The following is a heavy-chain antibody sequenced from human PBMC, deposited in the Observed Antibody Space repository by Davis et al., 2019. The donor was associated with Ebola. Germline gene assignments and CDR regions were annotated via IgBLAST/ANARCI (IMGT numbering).Heavy chain of an antibody. V-gene: IGHV1-2*02. CDR1: GYIFTGYY. D-gene: IGHD3-22*01. Sequence: ASVKVSCKASGYIFTGYYMHWVRQAPGQGLEWMGWISPNSGGTNYAQKFQGRVTMTRDTSISTVYMELSSLRSEDTAVYYCARDRDYYDSSGYYYNWFDPWGQGTLVTVSS. CDR3: ARDRDYYDSSGYYYNWFDP. CDR2: ISPNSGGT. J-gene: IGHJ5*02.